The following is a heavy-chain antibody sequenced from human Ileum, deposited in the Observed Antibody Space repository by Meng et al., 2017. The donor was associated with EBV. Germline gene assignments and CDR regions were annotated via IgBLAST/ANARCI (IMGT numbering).Heavy chain of an antibody. CDR3: ARAGNGGSYYFTY. V-gene: IGHV1-18*01. CDR1: GYTFSNYG. D-gene: IGHD1-26*01. Sequence: VQQVQSGAEVKKPGDSVKVSCKASGYTFSNYGISWLRQAPGQGLEWMGWISAYNGNTNYAQNLQGRVTMTTDTSTGTAYMEVRSLRSDDTAVYYCARAGNGGSYYFTYWGQGTLVTVSS. CDR2: ISAYNGNT. J-gene: IGHJ4*02.